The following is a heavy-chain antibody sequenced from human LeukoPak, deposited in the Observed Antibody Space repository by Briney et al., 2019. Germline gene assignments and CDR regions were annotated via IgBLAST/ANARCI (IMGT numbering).Heavy chain of an antibody. V-gene: IGHV1-18*01. Sequence: ASVKVSCKASGYTFTSYGISWVRQAPGQGLEWMGWISAYNGNTNYAQKLQGRVTMTTDTSTSTAYMELRSLRSDDTAVYYCARDFHGVVVPAATYYFDYWGQGTLVTVSS. CDR1: GYTFTSYG. CDR3: ARDFHGVVVPAATYYFDY. CDR2: ISAYNGNT. D-gene: IGHD2-2*01. J-gene: IGHJ4*02.